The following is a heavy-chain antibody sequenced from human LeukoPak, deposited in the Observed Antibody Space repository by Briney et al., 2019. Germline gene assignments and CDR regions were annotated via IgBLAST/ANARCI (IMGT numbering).Heavy chain of an antibody. D-gene: IGHD2-2*02. CDR3: AKDPFDLYCSSTSCYTRWAEYFQY. J-gene: IGHJ1*01. V-gene: IGHV3-23*01. CDR1: GFTFSDYY. CDR2: ISGSGGST. Sequence: GGSLRLSCAASGFTFSDYYMSWIRQAPGKGLEWVSAISGSGGSTYYADSVKGRFTISRDNSKNTLYLQMNSLRAEDTAVYYCAKDPFDLYCSSTSCYTRWAEYFQYWGQGTLVTVSS.